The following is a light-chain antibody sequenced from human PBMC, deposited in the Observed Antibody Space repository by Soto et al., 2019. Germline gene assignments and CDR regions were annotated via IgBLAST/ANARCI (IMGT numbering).Light chain of an antibody. V-gene: IGLV2-14*01. CDR2: DVS. Sequence: QSALTQPASVSGSPGQSITISCTGTSSDVGGYNYVSWYQQHPGKAPKFMIYDVSNRPSGVSNRFSGSKSGNTASLTISGLQAEDEADSYCCSYATSXTRQIVFGTGTKVTVL. CDR3: CSYATSXTRQIV. J-gene: IGLJ1*01. CDR1: SSDVGGYNY.